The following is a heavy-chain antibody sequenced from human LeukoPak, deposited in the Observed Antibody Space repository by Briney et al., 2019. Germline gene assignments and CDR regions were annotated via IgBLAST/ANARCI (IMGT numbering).Heavy chain of an antibody. D-gene: IGHD6-13*01. CDR3: AREGSSWYKY. Sequence: SVKVSCKASGYTFTSYGISWVRQAPGQGLEWMGGIIPIFGTANYAQRFQGRVTITADESTSIAYMELSSLRSEDTAVYYCAREGSSWYKYWGQGTLVTVSS. V-gene: IGHV1-69*13. CDR2: IIPIFGTA. J-gene: IGHJ4*02. CDR1: GYTFTSYG.